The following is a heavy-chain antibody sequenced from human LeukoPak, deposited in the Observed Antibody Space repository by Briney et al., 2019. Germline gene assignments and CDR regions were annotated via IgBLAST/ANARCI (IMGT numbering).Heavy chain of an antibody. CDR3: ARTAGTGAFDY. J-gene: IGHJ4*02. Sequence: SVKASCKASGDTFSYYAISWVRQAPGQGLEWMGRIVPIFSEANYAQKFQGRVTLTADKSTTTAYMEVTSLRSEDTAVYFCARTAGTGAFDYWGQGTLVTVSS. CDR1: GDTFSYYA. D-gene: IGHD6-13*01. CDR2: IVPIFSEA. V-gene: IGHV1-69*04.